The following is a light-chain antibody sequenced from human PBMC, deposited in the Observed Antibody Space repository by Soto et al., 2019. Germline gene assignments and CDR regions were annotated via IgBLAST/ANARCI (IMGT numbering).Light chain of an antibody. J-gene: IGKJ5*01. CDR1: QGVSSN. V-gene: IGKV3-15*01. CDR2: GAS. Sequence: EIVMTQSPATLSVSPGERATLSCRASQGVSSNLAWYQQKPGQAPRLLIYGASTRAPGIPARFSGSGSGTEFTPTISSLPYEDVAVYSREQNSNWPPITFGQGTRLEIK. CDR3: EQNSNWPPIT.